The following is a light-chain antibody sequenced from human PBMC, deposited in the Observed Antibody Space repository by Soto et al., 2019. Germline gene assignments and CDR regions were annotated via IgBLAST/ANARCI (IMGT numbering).Light chain of an antibody. CDR2: EGS. V-gene: IGLV2-23*01. J-gene: IGLJ2*01. Sequence: QSALTQPASVSGSPGQSITISCTGTSSDIGNYNLVSWYQQHPGEAPNLMIYEGSKRPSGVSNRFSASKSGNTASLTISGLQAEDEADYYCCSFAGSSPSFGGGTKVTVL. CDR3: CSFAGSSPS. CDR1: SSDIGNYNL.